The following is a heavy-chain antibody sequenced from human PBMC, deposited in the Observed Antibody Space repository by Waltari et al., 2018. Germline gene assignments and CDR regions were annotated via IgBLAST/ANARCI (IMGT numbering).Heavy chain of an antibody. V-gene: IGHV1-69*04. CDR1: GGTFSSYA. D-gene: IGHD2-2*01. CDR2: IIPFLGIA. CDR3: ALPTPSLPNWFDP. Sequence: QVQLVKSGAEVKKPGSPVKGSCKASGGTFSSYAISWWAQAPGQGLEWMGGIIPFLGIANYAQKFQGRVTITADESTSTAYMELSSLRSEDTAVYYCALPTPSLPNWFDPWGQGTLVTVSS. J-gene: IGHJ5*02.